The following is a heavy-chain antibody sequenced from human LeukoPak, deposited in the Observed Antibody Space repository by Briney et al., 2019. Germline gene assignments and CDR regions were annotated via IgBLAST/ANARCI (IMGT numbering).Heavy chain of an antibody. CDR2: ISAYNGKT. CDR3: ARDSVTMVRGATKDY. CDR1: GYTFTSYG. Sequence: ASVKVSCKASGYTFTSYGISWVRQAPGQGLEGMGWISAYNGKTNYAQKLQGRVTMTTHTSTSTAYMELRSLRSDDTAVYYCARDSVTMVRGATKDYWGQGTLVSVPS. J-gene: IGHJ4*02. V-gene: IGHV1-18*01. D-gene: IGHD3-10*01.